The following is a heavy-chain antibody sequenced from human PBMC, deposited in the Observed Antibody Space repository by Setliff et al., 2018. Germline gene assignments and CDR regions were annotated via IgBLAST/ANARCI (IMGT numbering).Heavy chain of an antibody. D-gene: IGHD3-3*01. CDR3: ASGGAGFFTSGR. Sequence: SETLSLTCTVSGGSISTYYWSWIRQPPEKGLEWIAYIHYSGSTNQNPSLKSRVTISVDTSKNQFSLKLNSVTAADTAVYYCASGGAGFFTSGRWGQGTPVTVSS. CDR2: IHYSGST. V-gene: IGHV4-59*08. CDR1: GGSISTYY. J-gene: IGHJ4*02.